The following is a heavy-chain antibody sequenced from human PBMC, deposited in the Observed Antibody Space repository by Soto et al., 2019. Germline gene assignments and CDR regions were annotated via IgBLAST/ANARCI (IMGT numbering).Heavy chain of an antibody. CDR2: IKQDGSEK. D-gene: IGHD6-6*01. Sequence: GSLRLSCAASGFTFSSYWMSWVRQAPGKGLEWVANIKQDGSEKYYVDSVKGRFTISRDNAKNSLYLQMNSLRAEDTAVYYCARAAYSSSPRYFDYWGQGTLVTVSS. J-gene: IGHJ4*02. V-gene: IGHV3-7*01. CDR1: GFTFSSYW. CDR3: ARAAYSSSPRYFDY.